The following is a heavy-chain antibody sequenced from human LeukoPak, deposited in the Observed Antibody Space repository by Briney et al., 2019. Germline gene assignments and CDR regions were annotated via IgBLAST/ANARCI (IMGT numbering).Heavy chain of an antibody. V-gene: IGHV3-23*01. J-gene: IGHJ6*03. CDR1: GLTFSSYG. Sequence: GGSLRLSCAASGLTFSSYGMSWVRQAPGRGLECVSAISTTGGTTYYADSVRARFTISRDNSRNTLYLQMNSLRAEDTAIYYCAKNGDRGAYCSGGTCYPYYYYYMDVWGKGTTVTISS. CDR2: ISTTGGTT. CDR3: AKNGDRGAYCSGGTCYPYYYYYMDV. D-gene: IGHD2-15*01.